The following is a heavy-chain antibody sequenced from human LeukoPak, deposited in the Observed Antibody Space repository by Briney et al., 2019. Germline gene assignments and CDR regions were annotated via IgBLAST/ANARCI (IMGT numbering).Heavy chain of an antibody. V-gene: IGHV3-23*01. J-gene: IGHJ4*02. Sequence: GGSLRLSCAASGFTFSSYAMSWVRQAPGKGLEWVSGISGSGDNTYYADSVKGRFTISRDNSKNRLYVQVNSLGTEDTAAYYCAKGSYYDRSGSSYFDYWGQGTLVTVSS. CDR3: AKGSYYDRSGSSYFDY. CDR2: ISGSGDNT. D-gene: IGHD3-22*01. CDR1: GFTFSSYA.